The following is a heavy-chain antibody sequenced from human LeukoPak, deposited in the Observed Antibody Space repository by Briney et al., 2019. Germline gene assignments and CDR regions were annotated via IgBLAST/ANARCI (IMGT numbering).Heavy chain of an antibody. V-gene: IGHV3-30*03. J-gene: IGHJ4*02. CDR3: AREATWGQWYFDH. D-gene: IGHD6-19*01. CDR2: IASDGGAK. CDR1: GFRFGSHA. Sequence: GGSLRLSCAASGFRFGSHAVHWVRQAPGKGLEWVSVIASDGGAKFYADSVKGRFTLSRDNSKNMFFLQMNFLTVEDTAIYYCAREATWGQWYFDHWGQGTPVTVSS.